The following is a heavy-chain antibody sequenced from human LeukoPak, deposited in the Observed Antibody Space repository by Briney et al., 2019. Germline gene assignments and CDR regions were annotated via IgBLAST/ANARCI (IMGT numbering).Heavy chain of an antibody. CDR1: GFTFSSYA. J-gene: IGHJ6*03. CDR2: ISGSGGST. V-gene: IGHV3-23*01. CDR3: AKGLGSSGWYYYYSMDV. Sequence: GGSLRLSCAASGFTFSSYAMSWVRQAPGEGLEWVSAISGSGGSTYYADSVKGRFTISRDNSKNTLYLQMNSLRAEDTAVYYCAKGLGSSGWYYYYSMDVWGKGTTVTVSS. D-gene: IGHD6-19*01.